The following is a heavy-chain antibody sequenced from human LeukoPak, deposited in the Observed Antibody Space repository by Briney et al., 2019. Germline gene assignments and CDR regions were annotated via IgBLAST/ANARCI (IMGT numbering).Heavy chain of an antibody. CDR2: IYYSGNT. CDR3: ARGSGDYGRPFDY. D-gene: IGHD4-17*01. J-gene: IGHJ4*02. CDR1: GGSISSNNYY. Sequence: SETLSLTCTVSGGSISSNNYYWGWIRQPPGKGLEWIGIIYYSGNTYYNPSLKSRVSISVDRSKNQFSLKLSSVTAADTAVYYCARGSGDYGRPFDYWGQGTLVTVSS. V-gene: IGHV4-39*07.